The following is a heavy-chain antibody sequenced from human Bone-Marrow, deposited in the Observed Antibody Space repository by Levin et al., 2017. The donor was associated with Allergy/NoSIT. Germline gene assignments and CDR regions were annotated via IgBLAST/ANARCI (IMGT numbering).Heavy chain of an antibody. Sequence: LAGGSLRLSCAASGFTFRSYAMNWVRQAPGKGLEWVSAISGSGGSTYYADSVKGRFSISRDNSKNTLYLQMNSLRAEDTAVYYCAKAWGDCCGSPRYYYYYMDVWGKGTTVTVSS. CDR2: ISGSGGST. J-gene: IGHJ6*03. V-gene: IGHV3-23*01. D-gene: IGHD2-15*01. CDR3: AKAWGDCCGSPRYYYYYMDV. CDR1: GFTFRSYA.